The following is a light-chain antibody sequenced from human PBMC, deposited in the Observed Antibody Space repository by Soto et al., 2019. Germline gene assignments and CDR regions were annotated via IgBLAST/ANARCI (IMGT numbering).Light chain of an antibody. J-gene: IGLJ1*01. CDR2: DVN. V-gene: IGLV2-11*01. CDR3: CSYAGSFLKV. Sequence: QSALTQPRSVSGSPGQSVTISCTGTSSDVGGYNYVSWYQHHPGKAPKLMISDVNKRPSGVPDRFSGSKSGNTASLTISGLQAEDEADYYCCSYAGSFLKVFGTGTKLTVL. CDR1: SSDVGGYNY.